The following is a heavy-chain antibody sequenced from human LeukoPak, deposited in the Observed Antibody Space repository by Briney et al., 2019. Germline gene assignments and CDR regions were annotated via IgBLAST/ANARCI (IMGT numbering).Heavy chain of an antibody. D-gene: IGHD3-9*01. CDR1: GYTFTGYY. CDR2: INPNGGGT. J-gene: IGHJ4*02. CDR3: ARTFILSGYYLDY. V-gene: IGHV1-2*02. Sequence: ASVKVSCKASGYTFTGYYMHWVRQAPGQGLEWMGWINPNGGGTNYAQKFQGRVTMTRDTSISTAYMELSRLRSDDTAVYYCARTFILSGYYLDYWGQGTLVTVSS.